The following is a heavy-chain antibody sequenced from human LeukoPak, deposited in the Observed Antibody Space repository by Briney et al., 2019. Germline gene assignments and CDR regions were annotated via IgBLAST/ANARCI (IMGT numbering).Heavy chain of an antibody. CDR2: VNSDGNIT. CDR3: ARRGLVPAFDI. D-gene: IGHD3-10*02. Sequence: GGSLRLSCAASGFTFSSYWIHWVRHAPGKGVVWLSRVNSDGNITTYADSVRGRFTISRDNAKNTLYLQMNSLRAEDTAVYYCARRGLVPAFDIWGQGTTVSVTS. CDR1: GFTFSSYW. V-gene: IGHV3-74*01. J-gene: IGHJ3*02.